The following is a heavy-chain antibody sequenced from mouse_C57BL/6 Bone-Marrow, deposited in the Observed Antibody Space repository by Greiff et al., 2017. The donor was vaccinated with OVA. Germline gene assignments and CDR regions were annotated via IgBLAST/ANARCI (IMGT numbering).Heavy chain of an antibody. CDR3: ARSGDYDSYAMDD. CDR1: GYTFTSYW. Sequence: QVQLQQPGAELVRPGSSVKLSCKASGYTFTSYWMHWVKQRPIQGLEWIGNIDPSDSETHYNQKFKDKATLTVDKSSSTAYMQLSSLTSEDSAVYYCARSGDYDSYAMDDWGQGTSVTVSS. J-gene: IGHJ4*01. D-gene: IGHD2-4*01. CDR2: IDPSDSET. V-gene: IGHV1-52*01.